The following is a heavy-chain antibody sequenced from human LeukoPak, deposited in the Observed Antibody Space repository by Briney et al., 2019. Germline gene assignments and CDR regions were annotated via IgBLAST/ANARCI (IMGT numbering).Heavy chain of an antibody. D-gene: IGHD3-22*01. V-gene: IGHV4-59*01. J-gene: IGHJ3*02. CDR2: INYSGRT. CDR3: ARGTYYYDNGDFIDAFDI. Sequence: KPSETLSLTCTVSGGSISTYYWSWVRQSPGKGLEWIGYINYSGRTNSSPSLKSRVAISVDTSKNQFSLRLSSVTAADTAVYYCARGTYYYDNGDFIDAFDIWGQGTMVTVSS. CDR1: GGSISTYY.